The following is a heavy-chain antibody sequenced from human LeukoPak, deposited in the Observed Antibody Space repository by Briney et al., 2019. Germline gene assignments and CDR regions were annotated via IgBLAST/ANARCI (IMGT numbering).Heavy chain of an antibody. CDR2: ISNSGGFT. CDR1: GFTFSSYA. J-gene: IGHJ4*02. Sequence: GGSLRLSCAASGFTFSSYAMTWVRQAPGKGLEWVSGISNSGGFTYYADSVKGRLTIFRDNSKNTLYLQMNSLRAEDTALYYCAILYSTNYWGQGTLVTVSS. V-gene: IGHV3-23*01. D-gene: IGHD6-13*01. CDR3: AILYSTNY.